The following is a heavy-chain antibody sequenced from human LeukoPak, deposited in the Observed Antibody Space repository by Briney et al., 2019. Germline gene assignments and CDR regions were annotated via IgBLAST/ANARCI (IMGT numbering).Heavy chain of an antibody. V-gene: IGHV4-34*08. Sequence: GSLRLSCAASGFTVSSNYMSWIRQPPGKGLEWIGEINHSGSTNYNPSLKSRVTISVDTSKNQFSLKLSSVTAADTAVYYCARRERTGGSFDYWGQGTLVTVSS. CDR2: INHSGST. CDR3: ARRERTGGSFDY. D-gene: IGHD1-14*01. CDR1: GFTVSSNY. J-gene: IGHJ4*02.